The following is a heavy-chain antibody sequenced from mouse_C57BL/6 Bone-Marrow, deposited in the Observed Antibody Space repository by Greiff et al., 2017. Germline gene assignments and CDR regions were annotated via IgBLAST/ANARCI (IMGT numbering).Heavy chain of an antibody. CDR3: TTSCGYYGFAY. V-gene: IGHV14-4*01. J-gene: IGHJ3*01. CDR2: IDPENGDT. Sequence: VHVKQSGAELVRPGASVKLSCKASGFNIKDDYMHWVKQRPEQGLEWIGWIDPENGDTEYDSKFQGKATITADPSSNTAYMQLSSLTSEDTAVYYCTTSCGYYGFAYWGQGTLVTVSA. CDR1: GFNIKDDY. D-gene: IGHD2-3*01.